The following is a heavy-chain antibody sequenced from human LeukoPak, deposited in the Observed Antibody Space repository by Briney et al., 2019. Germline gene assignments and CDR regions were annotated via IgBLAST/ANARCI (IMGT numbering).Heavy chain of an antibody. CDR1: GFTFSSYA. V-gene: IGHV3-23*01. J-gene: IGHJ4*02. CDR3: AKDTYYYDRSGYYPFGY. CDR2: VSGSGGST. Sequence: PGGSLRLSCAASGFTFSSYAMSWVRQAPGKGLEWVSAVSGSGGSTYYADSVKGRFTISRDNSKNTLYLQMNSLRAEDTAVYYCAKDTYYYDRSGYYPFGYWGQGTLVTVSS. D-gene: IGHD3-22*01.